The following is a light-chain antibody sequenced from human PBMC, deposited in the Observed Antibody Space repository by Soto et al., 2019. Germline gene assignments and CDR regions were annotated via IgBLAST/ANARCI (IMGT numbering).Light chain of an antibody. J-gene: IGLJ2*01. Sequence: QSALTQPASVSGSPGQSITISCTGTSSDVGGFNYVSWYQLHPGKAPKLMIYEVTNRPSGISNRFSGSKSGNTASLTISGLQAEDAADYYCSSYTSSAYVVFGGGTKLTVL. CDR3: SSYTSSAYVV. CDR2: EVT. CDR1: SSDVGGFNY. V-gene: IGLV2-14*01.